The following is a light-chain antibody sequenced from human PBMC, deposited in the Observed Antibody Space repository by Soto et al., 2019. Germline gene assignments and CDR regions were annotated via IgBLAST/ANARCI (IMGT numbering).Light chain of an antibody. V-gene: IGLV1-40*01. J-gene: IGLJ3*02. CDR2: GDI. CDR1: SSNIGAGYH. CDR3: QSYDSSLSGSV. Sequence: QSVLTQPPSVSGAPGQRVTISCTGSSSNIGAGYHVHWYQQLPGTAPKLLIYGDINRPSGVPDRFSGSKSGTSASLAITGLQAEDEADYYCQSYDSSLSGSVFGGGTKLTVL.